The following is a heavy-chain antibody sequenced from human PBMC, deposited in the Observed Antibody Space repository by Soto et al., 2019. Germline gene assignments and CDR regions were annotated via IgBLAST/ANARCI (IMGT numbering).Heavy chain of an antibody. CDR1: GFTFSAYS. D-gene: IGHD4-4*01. V-gene: IGHV3-48*01. Sequence: DVQLVESGGGSIQPGGSLRLFCEASGFTFSAYSMGWVRQAPGKGLEWVSYISSSSSSIYHADSVKGRFTISRDNAKDSVYLQMNSLRAEDTAVYYCARAIFTGKFDYWGQGTLVTVSS. J-gene: IGHJ4*02. CDR3: ARAIFTGKFDY. CDR2: ISSSSSSI.